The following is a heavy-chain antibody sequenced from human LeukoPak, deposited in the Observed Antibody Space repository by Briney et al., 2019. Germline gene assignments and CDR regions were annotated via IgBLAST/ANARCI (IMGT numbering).Heavy chain of an antibody. Sequence: ASVNVSCKASGYTFTGYYMHWVRQAPGQGLEWMGWINPNSGGTNYAQKFQGRVTMTRDTSISTAYMELSRLRSDDTAVYYCARALPPGAHGAFDIWGQGTMVTVSS. CDR2: INPNSGGT. V-gene: IGHV1-2*02. CDR3: ARALPPGAHGAFDI. CDR1: GYTFTGYY. J-gene: IGHJ3*02. D-gene: IGHD1-26*01.